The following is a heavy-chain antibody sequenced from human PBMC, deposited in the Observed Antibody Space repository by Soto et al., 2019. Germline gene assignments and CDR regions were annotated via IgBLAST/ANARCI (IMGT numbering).Heavy chain of an antibody. Sequence: PSETLSLTCTASGGSINSGGYSWTWIRQPPGKGLEWIGFIYHTGTTYYNPSLKSRVTISVDRSKNQFSLKLNSVTAADTAGYYCARGVNYYDSSGSSWFDPWGQGALVTVSS. J-gene: IGHJ5*02. V-gene: IGHV4-30-2*01. D-gene: IGHD3-22*01. CDR1: GGSINSGGYS. CDR3: ARGVNYYDSSGSSWFDP. CDR2: IYHTGTT.